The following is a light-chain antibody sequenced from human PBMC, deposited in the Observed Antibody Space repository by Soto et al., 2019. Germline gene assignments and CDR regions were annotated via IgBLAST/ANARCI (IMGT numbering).Light chain of an antibody. CDR1: QSISNN. Sequence: VVTQSPATLSVSPGESATLSCRASQSISNNLAWYQQKPGQAPRLLMYDASTRATGISDRFSGSGSGAEFTLTISSLQSEDLAVYYCQQYNNWPRTFGQGTKVDIK. J-gene: IGKJ1*01. CDR3: QQYNNWPRT. V-gene: IGKV3-15*01. CDR2: DAS.